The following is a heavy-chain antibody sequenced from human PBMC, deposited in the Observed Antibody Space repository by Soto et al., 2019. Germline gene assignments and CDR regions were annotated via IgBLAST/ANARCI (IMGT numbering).Heavy chain of an antibody. CDR3: AGVMATIGTNAFDI. CDR2: IYYSGST. V-gene: IGHV4-30-4*01. D-gene: IGHD1-1*01. CDR1: GGSISSGDYY. Sequence: ASETLSLTCTVSGGSISSGDYYWSWIRQPPGKGLEWIGYIYYSGSTYYNPSLKSRVTISVDTSKNQFSLKLSSVTAADTAVYYCAGVMATIGTNAFDIWGQGTMVTVSS. J-gene: IGHJ3*02.